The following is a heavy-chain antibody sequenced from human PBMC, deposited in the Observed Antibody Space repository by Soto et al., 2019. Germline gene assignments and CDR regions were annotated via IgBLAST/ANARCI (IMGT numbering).Heavy chain of an antibody. CDR3: ARVGDCSGGSCYRTVYYFDY. Sequence: ASVKVSCKASGYTFTGYYMHWVRQAPGQGLEWMGWINPNSGGTNYAQKFQGWVTMTRDTSISTAYMELSRLRSDDTAVYYCARVGDCSGGSCYRTVYYFDYWGQGTLVTVSS. CDR1: GYTFTGYY. J-gene: IGHJ4*02. D-gene: IGHD2-15*01. V-gene: IGHV1-2*04. CDR2: INPNSGGT.